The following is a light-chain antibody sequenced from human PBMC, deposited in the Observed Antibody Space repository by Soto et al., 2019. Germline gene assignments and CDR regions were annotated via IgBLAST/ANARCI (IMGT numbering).Light chain of an antibody. V-gene: IGKV1-5*03. Sequence: DIQMTQSPSTLSASVGDRVTITCRASQSIGSWLAWYQQKPGKAPNLLIYKASSLESGVPSRFSGSGSGTEFTLTISSLQPDDFVTYYCQQYETYWTFGQGTKVEIK. CDR3: QQYETYWT. J-gene: IGKJ1*01. CDR2: KAS. CDR1: QSIGSW.